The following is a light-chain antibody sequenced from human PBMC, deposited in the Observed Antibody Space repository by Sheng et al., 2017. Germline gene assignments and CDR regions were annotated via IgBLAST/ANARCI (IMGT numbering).Light chain of an antibody. J-gene: IGLJ2*01. CDR3: QVWDSSSVV. Sequence: SYELTQPLSVSVALGQTARITCGGNNIGSKKVHWYQQKPGQAPVLVIYRDSYRPSGIPERFSGSNSGNTATLTIRRAQAGDEADYYCQVWDSSSVVFGGGTKVTVL. V-gene: IGLV3-9*01. CDR2: RDS. CDR1: NIGSKK.